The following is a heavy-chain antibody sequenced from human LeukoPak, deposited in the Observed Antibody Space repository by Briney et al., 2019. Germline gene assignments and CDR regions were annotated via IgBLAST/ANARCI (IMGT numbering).Heavy chain of an antibody. V-gene: IGHV1-69*13. CDR1: GGTFSSYA. J-gene: IGHJ4*02. D-gene: IGHD1-26*01. Sequence: GASVKVSCKASGGTFSSYAISWVRQAPGQGLEWMGGIIPIFGTANYAQKFQGRVTITADESTSTAYMELSSLRSEDTAVYYCARGRIVGATTFYFDYWGQGTLVTVSS. CDR2: IIPIFGTA. CDR3: ARGRIVGATTFYFDY.